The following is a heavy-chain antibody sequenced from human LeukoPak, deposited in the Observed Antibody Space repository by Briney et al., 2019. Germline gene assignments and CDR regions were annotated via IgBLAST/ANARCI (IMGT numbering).Heavy chain of an antibody. CDR3: SKAAGDHFDY. D-gene: IGHD3-10*01. J-gene: IGHJ4*02. Sequence: GGSLRLSCAASGFTFSSYGMHWVRQAPGKGLEWVAFIRYDGSNKYYADSAKGRFTISRDNSKNTLYLQMNSLRGEDTAAYYCSKAAGDHFDYWGQGTLVTVSS. CDR1: GFTFSSYG. CDR2: IRYDGSNK. V-gene: IGHV3-30*02.